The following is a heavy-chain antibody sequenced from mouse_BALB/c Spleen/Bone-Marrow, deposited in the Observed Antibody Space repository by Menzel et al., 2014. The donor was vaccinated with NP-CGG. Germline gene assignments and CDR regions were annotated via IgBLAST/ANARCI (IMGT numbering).Heavy chain of an antibody. Sequence: QVQLQQSGAELMKPGASVKISCKATGYTFSNYWIEWVKQRPGHGLEWIGEILPGSGSSQYNEKFKGKATFTADTSSNTAYMRLSSLTSEDSAVYYCARGIRNYFDYWGQGTTLTVSS. CDR1: GYTFSNYW. CDR3: ARGIRNYFDY. CDR2: ILPGSGSS. J-gene: IGHJ2*01. V-gene: IGHV1-9*01. D-gene: IGHD3-2*02.